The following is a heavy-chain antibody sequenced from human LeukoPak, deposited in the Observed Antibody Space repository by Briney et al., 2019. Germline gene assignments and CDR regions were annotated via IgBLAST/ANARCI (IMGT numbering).Heavy chain of an antibody. CDR3: ARVASGYYEEDAFDI. CDR2: IKQDGSEK. CDR1: GFTFSSYW. Sequence: PGGSLRLSCAASGFTFSSYWMSWVRQAPGKGLEWVANIKQDGSEKYYVDSVKGRFTISRDNAKNSLYLQMNSLRAEDTALYYCARVASGYYEEDAFDIWGQGTMVTVSS. J-gene: IGHJ3*02. D-gene: IGHD3-3*01. V-gene: IGHV3-7*03.